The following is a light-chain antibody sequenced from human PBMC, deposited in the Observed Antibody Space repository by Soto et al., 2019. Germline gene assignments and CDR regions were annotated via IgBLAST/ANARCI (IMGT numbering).Light chain of an antibody. CDR1: SSDDGGYNY. J-gene: IGLJ1*01. CDR2: EVD. V-gene: IGLV2-14*01. CDR3: SSYTSSNTLV. Sequence: QSVLAQPASVSGSPGQSTIISYTPTSSDDGGYNYVSWYQQHPGKAPKFLIYEVDNRASGVSDRFSGSKSGNTASLTISGLQAEDEADYYCSSYTSSNTLVFGTGTKVTVL.